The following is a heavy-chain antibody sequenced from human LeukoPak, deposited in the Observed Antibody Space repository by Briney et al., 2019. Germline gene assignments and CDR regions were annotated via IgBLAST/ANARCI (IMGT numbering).Heavy chain of an antibody. D-gene: IGHD3-10*01. V-gene: IGHV3-74*01. CDR2: INSDGSST. CDR3: VRVYYGSGSFDY. Sequence: PGGSLRLSCAASGFTFSTYLMHWLRQAAGRGLVWVSRINSDGSSTSYADSLKGRFTFSRDNAKNTLYLQMNSLRAEDTAVYYCVRVYYGSGSFDYWGQGTLVTVSS. J-gene: IGHJ4*02. CDR1: GFTFSTYL.